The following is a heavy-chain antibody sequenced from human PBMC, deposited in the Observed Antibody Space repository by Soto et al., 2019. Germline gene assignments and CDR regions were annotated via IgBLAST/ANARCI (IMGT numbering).Heavy chain of an antibody. D-gene: IGHD5-12*01. Sequence: ASVKVSCKASGYSFSSYGISWVRQAPGRGLEWMGWISVNNGNTNYAPKFQGRVTMTTDTSTSTAYMELRSLRSDDTAVYYCATSYDSGFDPWGQGTLVTVSS. V-gene: IGHV1-18*04. CDR3: ATSYDSGFDP. J-gene: IGHJ5*02. CDR1: GYSFSSYG. CDR2: ISVNNGNT.